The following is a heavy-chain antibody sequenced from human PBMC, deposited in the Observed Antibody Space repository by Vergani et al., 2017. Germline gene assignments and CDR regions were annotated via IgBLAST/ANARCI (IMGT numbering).Heavy chain of an antibody. J-gene: IGHJ4*02. CDR2: IYYSGST. Sequence: QLQLQESGPGLVKPSETLSLTCTVSGGSISSSSYYWGWIRQPPGKGLEWIGSIYYSGSTYYHPSLKSRVTISVYTSKNQFSLKLSSVTAADTAVYYCARLNLMDSSGYRYWGQGTLVTVSS. D-gene: IGHD3-22*01. V-gene: IGHV4-39*01. CDR3: ARLNLMDSSGYRY. CDR1: GGSISSSSYY.